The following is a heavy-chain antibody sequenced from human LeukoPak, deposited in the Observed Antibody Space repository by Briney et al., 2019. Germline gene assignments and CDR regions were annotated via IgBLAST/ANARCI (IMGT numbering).Heavy chain of an antibody. CDR2: ISGSGGST. CDR3: AKVWDYYDSSGYYRDY. V-gene: IGHV3-23*01. Sequence: GGSLRLSCAASGFTFSSYAMSWVRQAPGKGLEWVSAISGSGGSTYYAGSVKGRFTISRDNSKNTLYLQMNSLRAEDTAVYYCAKVWDYYDSSGYYRDYWGQGTLVTVSS. D-gene: IGHD3-22*01. J-gene: IGHJ4*02. CDR1: GFTFSSYA.